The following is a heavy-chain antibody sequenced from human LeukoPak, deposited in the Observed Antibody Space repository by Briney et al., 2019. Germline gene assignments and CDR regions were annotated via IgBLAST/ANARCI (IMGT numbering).Heavy chain of an antibody. Sequence: GSLRLSCAASGFTFSSYAMSWVRQAPGKGLEWVSAISGSGGSTYYADSVKGRFTISRDNSKNTLYLQMNSLRAEDTAVYYCAKTDYSPVPYYYYYMDVWGKGTTVTVSS. CDR2: ISGSGGST. D-gene: IGHD4-11*01. CDR3: AKTDYSPVPYYYYYMDV. J-gene: IGHJ6*03. CDR1: GFTFSSYA. V-gene: IGHV3-23*01.